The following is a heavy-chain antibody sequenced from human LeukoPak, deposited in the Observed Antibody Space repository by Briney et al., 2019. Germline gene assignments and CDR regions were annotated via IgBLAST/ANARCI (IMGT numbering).Heavy chain of an antibody. Sequence: GGSLRLSCAASGFTFSNYWMAWVRQAPGKGLEWVANIKQDASEKYYVDSVRGRFTISRDNAKNSLYLQMNNLRAEDTAVYYCARDTGDNFDYGGRGTLVTVSS. D-gene: IGHD2-21*02. CDR1: GFTFSNYW. V-gene: IGHV3-7*01. CDR2: IKQDASEK. J-gene: IGHJ4*02. CDR3: ARDTGDNFDY.